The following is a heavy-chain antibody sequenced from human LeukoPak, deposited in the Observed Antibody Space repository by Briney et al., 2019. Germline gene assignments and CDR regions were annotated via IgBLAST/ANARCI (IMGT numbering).Heavy chain of an antibody. V-gene: IGHV4-4*07. D-gene: IGHD1-20*01. CDR3: ARGRSLTGTDS. CDR2: IYTSGST. Sequence: SETLSLTCTVSGGSISSYYWNWIRQPAWKGLEWIGRIYTSGSTNYNPSLKSRVTMSVDTSKNQFSLKLTSVTAADTAVYYCARGRSLTGTDSWGQGTLVTVSS. CDR1: GGSISSYY. J-gene: IGHJ4*02.